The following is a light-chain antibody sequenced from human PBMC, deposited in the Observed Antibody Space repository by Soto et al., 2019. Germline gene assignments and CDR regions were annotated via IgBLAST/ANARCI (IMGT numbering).Light chain of an antibody. CDR2: SAS. CDR3: LQLNGYQLA. V-gene: IGKV1-9*01. J-gene: IGKJ4*01. CDR1: QGMSTY. Sequence: DIQLTQSPSFLSASVGDTVTITCRASQGMSTYLAWYQQKPGKVPKLLIRSASTLQSGVPPRFSGGGSGTEFTLTISTLQPDDSGIYYCLQLNGYQLAFGGGTNVEIK.